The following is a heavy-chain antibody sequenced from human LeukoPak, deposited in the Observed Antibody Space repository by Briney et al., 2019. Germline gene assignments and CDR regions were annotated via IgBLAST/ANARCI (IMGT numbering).Heavy chain of an antibody. J-gene: IGHJ4*02. CDR2: ISDSGATT. V-gene: IGHV3-23*01. Sequence: GGSLSLSCAASGFTFSSYAMTWVRQAPGKGLEWVSSISDSGATTFYADSVKGRFTISRDNSKNTHYLQMNSLRAEDTAVYYCARDIRFGSYYFDCWGQGTLVTVSS. CDR3: ARDIRFGSYYFDC. CDR1: GFTFSSYA. D-gene: IGHD3-10*01.